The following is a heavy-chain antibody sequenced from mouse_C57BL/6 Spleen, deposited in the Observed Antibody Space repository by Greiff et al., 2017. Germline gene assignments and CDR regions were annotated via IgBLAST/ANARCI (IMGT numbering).Heavy chain of an antibody. J-gene: IGHJ2*01. CDR2: IDPADGET. D-gene: IGHD2-1*01. CDR1: GFNIKDYY. V-gene: IGHV14-2*01. CDR3: ARARDGNYEFDD. Sequence: EVQLQQSGAELVKPGASVKLSCTAPGFNIKDYYMHWVKQRTEQGLEWIGRIDPADGETKYAPKFQGKATITADTTSNTAYLQHSSLTSEDTAVYYCARARDGNYEFDDWGQGTTLTVSS.